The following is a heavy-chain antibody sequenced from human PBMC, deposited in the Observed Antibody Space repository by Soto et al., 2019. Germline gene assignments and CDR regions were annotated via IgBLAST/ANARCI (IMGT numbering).Heavy chain of an antibody. J-gene: IGHJ4*02. CDR1: GGSISSYY. D-gene: IGHD3-16*01. Sequence: QVQLQESGPGLVKPSETLSLTCTVSGGSISSYYWSWIRQPPGKGLEWIGYIYYSGSTNYNPPLKCRGSISVDTSKNHFSLKRSSVSAADTAVYYCASAWGYYFDYWGQGTLVTVSS. V-gene: IGHV4-59*01. CDR3: ASAWGYYFDY. CDR2: IYYSGST.